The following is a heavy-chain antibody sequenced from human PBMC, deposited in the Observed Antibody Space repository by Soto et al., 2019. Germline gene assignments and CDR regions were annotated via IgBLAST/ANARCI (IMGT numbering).Heavy chain of an antibody. CDR2: LDYSGSI. V-gene: IGHV4-39*02. CDR3: AKDQYGMDV. CDR1: DGSISSSSYY. Sequence: SETLSLTCTVSDGSISSSSYYWGWIRQPPGKGLEWIGSLDYSGSIYYNSSLKSRFTISRDNSKNTLYLQMNSLRAEDTAVYYCAKDQYGMDVWGQGTTVTVSS. J-gene: IGHJ6*02.